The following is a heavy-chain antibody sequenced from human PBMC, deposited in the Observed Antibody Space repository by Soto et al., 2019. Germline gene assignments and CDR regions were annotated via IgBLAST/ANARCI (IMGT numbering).Heavy chain of an antibody. CDR2: ISSSSSTI. D-gene: IGHD3-22*01. CDR3: ARDSYYYDSSGYYPFDY. Sequence: GSLRLSCAASGFTFSSYSMNWVRQAPGKGLEWVSYISSSSSTIYYADSVKGRFTISRDNAKNSLYLQMNSLRDGDTAVYYWARDSYYYDSSGYYPFDYWGQGTLVTVSS. J-gene: IGHJ4*02. V-gene: IGHV3-48*02. CDR1: GFTFSSYS.